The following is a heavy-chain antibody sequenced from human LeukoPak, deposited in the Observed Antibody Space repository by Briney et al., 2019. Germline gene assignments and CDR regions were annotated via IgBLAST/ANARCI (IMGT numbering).Heavy chain of an antibody. Sequence: PSETLSLTCTVSGASISSWYWSWIRQPPGRGLEWIGDIYGGGSTNYNPSLRSRVTISVDTSKKHLSLKLRSVTAADTAVYYCARQTSLMGYSSGLGFNYWGRGALVTVSS. D-gene: IGHD6-19*01. CDR1: GASISSWY. V-gene: IGHV4-59*01. CDR3: ARQTSLMGYSSGLGFNY. CDR2: IYGGGST. J-gene: IGHJ4*02.